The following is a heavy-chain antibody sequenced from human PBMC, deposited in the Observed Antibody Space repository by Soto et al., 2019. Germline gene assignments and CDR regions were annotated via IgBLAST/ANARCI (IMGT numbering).Heavy chain of an antibody. V-gene: IGHV1-8*01. CDR3: ARFQDYGDYVYYFDY. CDR1: GYTFTSYD. J-gene: IGHJ4*02. CDR2: MNPNSGNT. Sequence: QVQLVQSGAEVKKPGASVKVSCKASGYTFTSYDINWVRQATGQGLEWMGWMNPNSGNTGYAQKFQGRVNMTRSTSISTAYMELSSLRSEDTAVYYCARFQDYGDYVYYFDYWGQGTLVTVSS. D-gene: IGHD4-17*01.